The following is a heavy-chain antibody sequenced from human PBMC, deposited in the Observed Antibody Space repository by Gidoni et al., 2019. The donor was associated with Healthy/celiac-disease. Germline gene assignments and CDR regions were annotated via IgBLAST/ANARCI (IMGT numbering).Heavy chain of an antibody. CDR1: GFTVSSNY. V-gene: IGHV3-53*04. Sequence: EVQLVESGGGLVQPGGSLRLSCAASGFTVSSNYMSWVRQAPGKGLEWVSVIYSGGSTYYADSVKGRFTISRHNSKNTLYLQMNSLRAEDTAVYYCAREIYYYDSSGYRGYAFDIWGQGTMVTVFS. D-gene: IGHD3-22*01. CDR3: AREIYYYDSSGYRGYAFDI. J-gene: IGHJ3*02. CDR2: IYSGGST.